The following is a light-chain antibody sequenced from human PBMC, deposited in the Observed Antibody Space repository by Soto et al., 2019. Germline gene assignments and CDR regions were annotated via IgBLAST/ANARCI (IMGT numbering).Light chain of an antibody. J-gene: IGKJ1*01. V-gene: IGKV3-11*01. CDR2: DAS. Sequence: EIVLTQSPATLSLSPGERATLSCRASQSVSSYLAWYQQKPGQAPRLLIYDASNRATGIPARFSGSGSGTDFTLTISSLEPEGFAVYYCQQRSNWPRWTFGQGTKVEIK. CDR1: QSVSSY. CDR3: QQRSNWPRWT.